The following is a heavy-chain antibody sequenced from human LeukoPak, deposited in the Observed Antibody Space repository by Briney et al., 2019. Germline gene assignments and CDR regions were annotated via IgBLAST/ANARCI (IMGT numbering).Heavy chain of an antibody. D-gene: IGHD3-3*01. CDR2: IRYDGFNK. CDR1: GFTFSTFG. CDR3: ARGSRLGVVERDAFDI. Sequence: HPGGSLRLSCAASGFAASGFTFSTFGMHWVRQAPGKGLEWVAFIRYDGFNKYYADSVKGRFTISRDDSKNTLYLQMNSLRAEDTAVYFCARGSRLGVVERDAFDIWGQGTMVTVSS. J-gene: IGHJ3*02. V-gene: IGHV3-30*02.